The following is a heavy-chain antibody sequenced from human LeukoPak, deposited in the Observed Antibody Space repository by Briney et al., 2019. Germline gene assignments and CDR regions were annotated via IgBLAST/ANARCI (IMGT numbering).Heavy chain of an antibody. V-gene: IGHV4-59*01. D-gene: IGHD3-16*02. CDR3: ARYVWGSYPTFEDY. CDR1: GGSISSYY. J-gene: IGHJ4*02. CDR2: ISYSGST. Sequence: SETLSLTCTVSGGSISSYYWSWIRQPPGKGLEWIGYISYSGSTNYNPSLKSRVTISVDTSKNQFSLKLSSVTAADTAVYYCARYVWGSYPTFEDYWGQGTLVAVSS.